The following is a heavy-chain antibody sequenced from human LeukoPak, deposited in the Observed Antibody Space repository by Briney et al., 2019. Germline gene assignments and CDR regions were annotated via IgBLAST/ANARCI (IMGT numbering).Heavy chain of an antibody. CDR2: IFYSGST. V-gene: IGHV4-39*01. Sequence: WFRQPPGKGLEWIGSIFYSGSTYYNPSLKSRVTISVDTSKTQFSLKLSSVTAADTAVYYCAKQQLVRCFDYWGQGTLVTVSS. CDR3: AKQQLVRCFDY. J-gene: IGHJ4*02. D-gene: IGHD6-13*01.